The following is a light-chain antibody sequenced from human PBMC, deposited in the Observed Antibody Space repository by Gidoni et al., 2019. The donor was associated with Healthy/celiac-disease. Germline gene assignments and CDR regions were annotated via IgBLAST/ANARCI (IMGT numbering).Light chain of an antibody. Sequence: QSALTQPASVSGSPGQSITISCTGTSSDVGGYNYVSWYQQHPGKAPKLMIYDVSKRPSGVSNRFSGSKSGNTASPTISVLQAEDDADYYCSSYTSSSTFFGTGTKVTVL. CDR1: SSDVGGYNY. J-gene: IGLJ1*01. CDR2: DVS. CDR3: SSYTSSSTF. V-gene: IGLV2-14*03.